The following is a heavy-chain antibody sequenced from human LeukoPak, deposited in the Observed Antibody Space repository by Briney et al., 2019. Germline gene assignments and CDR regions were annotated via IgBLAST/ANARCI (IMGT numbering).Heavy chain of an antibody. CDR3: ARGDYSSGHQSYAFDI. V-gene: IGHV1-2*04. CDR1: GYTFTGYY. D-gene: IGHD6-19*01. Sequence: ASVKVSCKASGYTFTGYYMHWVRPAPGQGLEWMGWINHNSGGTNSAQNFQGWVTMTRDTSISPAYMELSRPRSDDTAVYYCARGDYSSGHQSYAFDIWAQGTMVSVSS. CDR2: INHNSGGT. J-gene: IGHJ3*02.